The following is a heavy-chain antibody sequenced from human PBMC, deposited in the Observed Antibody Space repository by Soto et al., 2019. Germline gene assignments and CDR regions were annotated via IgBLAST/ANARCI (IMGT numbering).Heavy chain of an antibody. D-gene: IGHD6-13*01. V-gene: IGHV3-30*18. CDR2: ISYDGSNK. Sequence: QVQLVESGGGVVQPGRSLRLSCAASGFTFSSYGMHWVRQAPGKGLEWVAVISYDGSNKYYADSVKGRFTISRDNSKNTLYLQMNSLRAEDTAVYYCAKDHLDSCSWYWFDPWGQGTLVTVSS. CDR1: GFTFSSYG. CDR3: AKDHLDSCSWYWFDP. J-gene: IGHJ5*02.